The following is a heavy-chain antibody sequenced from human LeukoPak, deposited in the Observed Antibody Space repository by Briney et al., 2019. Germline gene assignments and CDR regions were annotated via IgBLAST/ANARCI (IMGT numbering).Heavy chain of an antibody. CDR3: ARGNSISLFE. CDR2: INPNSGNT. D-gene: IGHD6-6*01. Sequence: GASVKVSCKASGYTFTAYYMHWVRQAPGQGLEWMGRINPNSGNTNYAQKFQGRVTMTRDTSTSTAYMELSRLRSDDTAVYYCARGNSISLFEWGQGTLVTVSS. V-gene: IGHV1-2*06. CDR1: GYTFTAYY. J-gene: IGHJ4*02.